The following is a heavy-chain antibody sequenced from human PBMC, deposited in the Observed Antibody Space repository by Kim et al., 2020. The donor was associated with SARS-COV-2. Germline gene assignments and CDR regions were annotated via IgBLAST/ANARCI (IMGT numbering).Heavy chain of an antibody. V-gene: IGHV3-33*06. CDR3: AKMSDFGGQQLNYYYYGMDV. Sequence: RLTISRDNSKNTLYLQMNSLRAEDTAVYYCAKMSDFGGQQLNYYYYGMDVWGPGTTVTVSS. D-gene: IGHD6-13*01. J-gene: IGHJ6*02.